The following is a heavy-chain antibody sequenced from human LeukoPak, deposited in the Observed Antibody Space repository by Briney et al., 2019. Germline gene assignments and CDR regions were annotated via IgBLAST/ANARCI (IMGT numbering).Heavy chain of an antibody. D-gene: IGHD2-2*01. V-gene: IGHV1-2*02. CDR3: ARDSPRCSSTSCLMNEFDY. CDR2: INPNSGGT. CDR1: GYTFTGYY. Sequence: ASVKVSCKASGYTFTGYYMHWVRPAPGQGLEWMGWINPNSGGTNYAQKFQGRVTMTRDTSISTAYMELSRLRSDDTAVYYCARDSPRCSSTSCLMNEFDYWGQGTLVTVSS. J-gene: IGHJ4*02.